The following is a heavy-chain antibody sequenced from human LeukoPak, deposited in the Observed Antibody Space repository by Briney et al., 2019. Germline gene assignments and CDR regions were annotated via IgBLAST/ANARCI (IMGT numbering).Heavy chain of an antibody. CDR3: AKEGPFVDTAMVYYFDY. D-gene: IGHD5-18*01. V-gene: IGHV3-30*18. J-gene: IGHJ4*02. CDR1: GFTFSSYG. Sequence: GGSLRLSCAASGFTFSSYGMHWVRQAPGKGLEWVAVISYDGSNKYYADSVKGRFTISRDNSKNTLYLQMNSLRAEDTAVYYCAKEGPFVDTAMVYYFDYWGQGTLVTVSS. CDR2: ISYDGSNK.